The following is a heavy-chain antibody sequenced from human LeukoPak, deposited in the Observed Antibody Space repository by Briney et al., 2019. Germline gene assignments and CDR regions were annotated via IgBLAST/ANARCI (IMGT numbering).Heavy chain of an antibody. V-gene: IGHV1-2*02. CDR3: ANWGGYGSRNYFDY. Sequence: GASVKVSCKASGYTFTDYYMEWVRQAPGQGLEWMGWINPNSGGTKFAQKLQGRVTMTRDTSISTAYMELSSLTSDDTAVYYCANWGGYGSRNYFDYWGQGTLVTVSS. CDR2: INPNSGGT. CDR1: GYTFTDYY. D-gene: IGHD3-10*01. J-gene: IGHJ4*02.